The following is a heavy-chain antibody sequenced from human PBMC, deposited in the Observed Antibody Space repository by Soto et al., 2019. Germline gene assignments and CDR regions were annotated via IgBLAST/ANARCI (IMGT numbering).Heavy chain of an antibody. Sequence: QVQLHESGPGLVRPSETLSLTCTVSGGSIGAYYWSWIRQPPGKGLEWIGYIYYSGSTTYHPSLRGRVAMSVDTSKSRFSLKLTSLTTADTAVYYCARDRYYGGADYWGQGTLVTVSS. V-gene: IGHV4-59*01. CDR1: GGSIGAYY. J-gene: IGHJ4*02. CDR3: ARDRYYGGADY. D-gene: IGHD3-10*01. CDR2: IYYSGST.